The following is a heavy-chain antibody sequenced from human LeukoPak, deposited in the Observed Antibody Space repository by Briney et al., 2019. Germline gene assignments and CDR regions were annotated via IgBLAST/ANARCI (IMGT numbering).Heavy chain of an antibody. CDR1: GYTFTSYY. V-gene: IGHV1-46*01. Sequence: ASVKVSCQASGYTFTSYYMHWVRQTPGQGLEWMGIINPSGGSTSYAQKFQGRVTMTRDMSTSTVYMELSSLRSEDTAVYYCARADGSGGYTFGYWGQGTLVTVSS. CDR3: ARADGSGGYTFGY. CDR2: INPSGGST. J-gene: IGHJ4*02. D-gene: IGHD3-10*01.